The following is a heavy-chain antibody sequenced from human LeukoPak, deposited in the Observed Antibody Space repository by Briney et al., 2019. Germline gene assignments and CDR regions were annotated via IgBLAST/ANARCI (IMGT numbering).Heavy chain of an antibody. D-gene: IGHD1-26*01. V-gene: IGHV3-30*03. Sequence: AGGSLRLSCAASGFTFSSYGMHWVRQAPGKGLEWVAVISYDGSNKYYADSVKGRFTISRDNSKNTLYLQMNSLRAEDTAVYYCATALKSGSYGFDYWGQGTLVTVSS. CDR1: GFTFSSYG. CDR2: ISYDGSNK. J-gene: IGHJ4*02. CDR3: ATALKSGSYGFDY.